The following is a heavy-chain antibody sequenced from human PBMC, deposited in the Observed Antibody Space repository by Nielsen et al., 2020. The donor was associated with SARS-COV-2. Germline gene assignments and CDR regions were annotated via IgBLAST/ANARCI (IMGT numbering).Heavy chain of an antibody. CDR1: GFTFSSYA. CDR2: ISGSGGST. V-gene: IGHV3-23*01. D-gene: IGHD6-19*01. CDR3: AKMSPPGIAVGTAEYFQH. J-gene: IGHJ1*01. Sequence: GGSLRLSCAASGFTFSSYAMSWVRQAPGKGLEWVSAISGSGGSTYYADSVKGRFTISRDNSKNTLYLQMNSLRAEDTAVYYCAKMSPPGIAVGTAEYFQHWGQGTLVTVSS.